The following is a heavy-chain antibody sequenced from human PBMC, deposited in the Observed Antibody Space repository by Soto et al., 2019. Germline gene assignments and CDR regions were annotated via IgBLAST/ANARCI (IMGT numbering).Heavy chain of an antibody. V-gene: IGHV3-30*18. Sequence: GGSLRLSCAASGFTFSSYGMHWVRQAPGKGLEWVAVISYDGSNKYYADSVKGRFPISRDNSKNTLYLQRNSLRADDTAVYYCAKDLTYYYDSSGYYCDYWGQGTLVTVSS. CDR1: GFTFSSYG. CDR2: ISYDGSNK. J-gene: IGHJ4*02. D-gene: IGHD3-22*01. CDR3: AKDLTYYYDSSGYYCDY.